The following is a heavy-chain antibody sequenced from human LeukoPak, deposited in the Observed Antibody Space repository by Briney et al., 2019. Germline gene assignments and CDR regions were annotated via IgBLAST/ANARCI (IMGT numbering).Heavy chain of an antibody. J-gene: IGHJ4*02. CDR1: GFSFDEHG. V-gene: IGHV3-20*04. CDR2: INWNGGST. D-gene: IGHD3-22*01. CDR3: ARGGSSGYYYGGDYFDY. Sequence: GGSLRLSRAASGFSFDEHGMFWVRQAPGKGLEWVSGINWNGGSTAYVDSVKGRFTISRDNAKNSLYLQMNSLRDEDTAVYYCARGGSSGYYYGGDYFDYWGQGTLVTVSS.